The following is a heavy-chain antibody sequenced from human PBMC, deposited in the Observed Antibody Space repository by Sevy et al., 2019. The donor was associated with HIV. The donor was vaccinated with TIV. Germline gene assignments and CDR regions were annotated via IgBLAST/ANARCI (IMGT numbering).Heavy chain of an antibody. V-gene: IGHV4-39*01. D-gene: IGHD3-10*01. CDR3: ARHGGLVDRGFDY. CDR2: IFFSGRT. CDR1: GGSIGRNSYD. Sequence: SETLSLTCIVSGGSIGRNSYDWGWIRQSPGKGLEWIGSIFFSGRTNYATSLKSLVTISVDKSKNQLSLQMRSVTATDTALYYCARHGGLVDRGFDYWGQGTLVTVSS. J-gene: IGHJ4*02.